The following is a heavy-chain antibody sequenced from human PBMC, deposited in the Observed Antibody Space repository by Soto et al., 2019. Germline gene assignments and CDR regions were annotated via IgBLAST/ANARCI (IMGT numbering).Heavy chain of an antibody. V-gene: IGHV3-7*03. CDR3: AREETQDVLRDLVVGRRPKIWGGDPSRRIGHYCYDMDF. J-gene: IGHJ6*02. CDR1: GFTFSNSL. D-gene: IGHD2-21*02. Sequence: GSLRLSFAASGFTFSNSLMAWVRQAPVKGLEWVANIKEDGSEKYYVDSLKGRFAISRDNAKNSLYLQMTGLRADDTAVYFCAREETQDVLRDLVVGRRPKIWGGDPSRRIGHYCYDMDFCGQGTTVTVSS. CDR2: IKEDGSEK.